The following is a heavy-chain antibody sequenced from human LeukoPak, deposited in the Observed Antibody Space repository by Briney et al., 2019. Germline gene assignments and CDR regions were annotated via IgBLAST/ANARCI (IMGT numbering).Heavy chain of an antibody. D-gene: IGHD3-3*01. CDR3: AKDIYRADYDFWSGYDY. CDR2: ISWNGDRI. CDR1: GFTFDDYT. J-gene: IGHJ4*02. Sequence: GGSLRLSCAASGFTFDDYTMHWVRQAPGKGLERVSGISWNGDRIGYADSVKGRFIISRDNAKNSLYLQMNSLRAEDTALYYCAKDIYRADYDFWSGYDYWGQGTLVTVSS. V-gene: IGHV3-9*01.